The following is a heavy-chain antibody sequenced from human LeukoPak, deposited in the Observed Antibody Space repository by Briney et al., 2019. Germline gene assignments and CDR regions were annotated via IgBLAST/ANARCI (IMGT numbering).Heavy chain of an antibody. CDR3: ARSPRRVYYDSRD. CDR1: GYTFTSYD. J-gene: IGHJ4*02. CDR2: MNPDSGNT. Sequence: GASVKVSCKASGYTFTSYDINWVRQATGQGLEWMGWMNPDSGNTGYAQKFQGRVTMTRNTSISTAYMELSSLRSEDTAVYYCARSPRRVYYDSRDWGQGTLVTVSS. V-gene: IGHV1-8*01. D-gene: IGHD3-22*01.